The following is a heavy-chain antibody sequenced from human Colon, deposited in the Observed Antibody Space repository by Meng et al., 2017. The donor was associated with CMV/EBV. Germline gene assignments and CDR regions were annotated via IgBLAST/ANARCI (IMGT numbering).Heavy chain of an antibody. Sequence: GGPLRLSCAASGFTFDTYNMNWVRQPPGKGLEWISYISGISTTIYYADSVKGRFTISRDDARNSLYLQMNSLRAEDTAMYYCVRDHRWAFDHWGQGALVTVSS. D-gene: IGHD5-24*01. J-gene: IGHJ4*02. CDR1: GFTFDTYN. CDR3: VRDHRWAFDH. CDR2: ISGISTTI. V-gene: IGHV3-48*04.